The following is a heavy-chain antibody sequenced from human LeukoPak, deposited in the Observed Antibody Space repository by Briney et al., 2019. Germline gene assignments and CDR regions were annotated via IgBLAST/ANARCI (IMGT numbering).Heavy chain of an antibody. V-gene: IGHV4-34*01. Sequence: SETLSLTCAVYGGSFSGYYWSWIRQPPGKGLEWIGEINHSGSTNYNPSLKSRVTISVDTSKNQFSLKLSSVTAADTAVYYCARSVVVVPAARRYYHYGMDVWGQGTTVTVSS. J-gene: IGHJ6*02. CDR2: INHSGST. CDR3: ARSVVVVPAARRYYHYGMDV. CDR1: GGSFSGYY. D-gene: IGHD2-2*01.